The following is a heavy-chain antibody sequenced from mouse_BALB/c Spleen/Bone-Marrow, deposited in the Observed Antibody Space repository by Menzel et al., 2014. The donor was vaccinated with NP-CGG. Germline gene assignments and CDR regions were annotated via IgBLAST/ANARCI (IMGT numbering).Heavy chain of an antibody. D-gene: IGHD2-1*01. V-gene: IGHV1-69*02. J-gene: IGHJ1*01. CDR2: IYPSDSYI. CDR1: GHTFTSYW. CDR3: TRGGNYGWYFDV. Sequence: QVQLQQSGAELVRPGASVKLSCKASGHTFTSYWINWVKQRPGQGLEWIGNIYPSDSYINYNQKFKDKATLSVDKSSSTAYMRLSSPTSEDSAVYYCTRGGNYGWYFDVWGAGTTVTVSS.